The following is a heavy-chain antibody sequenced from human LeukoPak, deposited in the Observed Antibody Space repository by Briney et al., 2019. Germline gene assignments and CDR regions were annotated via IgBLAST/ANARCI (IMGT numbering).Heavy chain of an antibody. D-gene: IGHD2-2*01. J-gene: IGHJ4*02. CDR3: ARDKYSSIDY. CDR1: GFTFSAYA. CDR2: ISYDANNK. Sequence: GGSLRLSCAASGFTFSAYAMHWVRQAPGKGLEWVAVISYDANNKYCADSVKGRFTISRDNSKNTPYLQMNSLRAEDTAVYYCARDKYSSIDYWGQGTLVTVSS. V-gene: IGHV3-30-3*01.